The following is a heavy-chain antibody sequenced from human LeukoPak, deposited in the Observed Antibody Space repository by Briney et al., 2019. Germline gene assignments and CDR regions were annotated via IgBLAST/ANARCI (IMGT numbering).Heavy chain of an antibody. J-gene: IGHJ4*02. CDR3: ARDPSYPGIAAAGHFFDY. CDR1: GYTFTGYY. V-gene: IGHV1-2*02. Sequence: ASVKVSCKGSGYTFTGYYMHWVRQAPGQGLEWMGWINPNSGGTNYAQKFQCRVTMTRDTSISTAYMELSRLRSDDTAVYYCARDPSYPGIAAAGHFFDYWGQGTLVTVSS. CDR2: INPNSGGT. D-gene: IGHD6-13*01.